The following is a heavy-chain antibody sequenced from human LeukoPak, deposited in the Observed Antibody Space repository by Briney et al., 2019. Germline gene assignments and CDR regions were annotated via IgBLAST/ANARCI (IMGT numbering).Heavy chain of an antibody. D-gene: IGHD6-19*01. J-gene: IGHJ6*03. CDR2: ISGSGGST. CDR3: AKGVSGYSSGWYFGSEGYYYMDV. CDR1: GFTFSSYA. V-gene: IGHV3-23*01. Sequence: GGSLRLSCAASGFTFSSYAMSWVRQAPGKGLEWVSYISGSGGSTYYADSVKGRFTISRDNSKNTLYLQMNSLRAEDTAVYYCAKGVSGYSSGWYFGSEGYYYMDVWGKGTTVTISS.